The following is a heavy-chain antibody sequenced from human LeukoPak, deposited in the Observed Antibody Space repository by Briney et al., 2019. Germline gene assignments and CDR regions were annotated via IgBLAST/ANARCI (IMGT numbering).Heavy chain of an antibody. V-gene: IGHV3-7*01. D-gene: IGHD4-23*01. CDR1: GFTFSDYW. Sequence: GGSLRLSCAASGFTFSDYWISWVRQAPGKGLEWVANINEDGSEKYYVDSVRGRFTIYRDNAKNSLYLQMNSLRVEDTAVYYCARVSPSRGKSGYWGQGTLVTVSS. J-gene: IGHJ4*02. CDR2: INEDGSEK. CDR3: ARVSPSRGKSGY.